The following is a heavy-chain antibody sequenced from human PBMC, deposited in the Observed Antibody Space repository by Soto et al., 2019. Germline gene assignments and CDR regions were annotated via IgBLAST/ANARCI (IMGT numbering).Heavy chain of an antibody. CDR2: TYYRSKWYS. CDR3: ARGRYNYYDYYGMDV. J-gene: IGHJ6*02. V-gene: IGHV6-1*01. Sequence: XXTLSLTCAISGDSVSSNSATWSWLRQSPSRGLEWLGRTYYRSKWYSDYAVSVKSRITINPDTSKNQFSLQLNSVTPEDTAVYYCARGRYNYYDYYGMDVWGQGTTVTVSS. D-gene: IGHD1-20*01. CDR1: GDSVSSNSAT.